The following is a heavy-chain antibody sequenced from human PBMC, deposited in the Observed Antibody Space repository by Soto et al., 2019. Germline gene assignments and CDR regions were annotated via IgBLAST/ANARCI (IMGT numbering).Heavy chain of an antibody. CDR2: IYWDDDK. CDR1: GFSLSTSGVG. V-gene: IGHV2-5*02. Sequence: QITLKESGPTLVKPTQTLTLTCTFSGFSLSTSGVGVGWIRQPPGKALEWLALIYWDDDKRYSPSLKSRLTITKDTSKNQVVLTMTNMDPVDTATYYCAHRLPYYDITQGDWFDPWGQGTLVTVSS. J-gene: IGHJ5*02. D-gene: IGHD3-9*01. CDR3: AHRLPYYDITQGDWFDP.